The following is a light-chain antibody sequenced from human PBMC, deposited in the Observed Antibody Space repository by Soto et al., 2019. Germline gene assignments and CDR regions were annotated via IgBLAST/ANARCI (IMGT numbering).Light chain of an antibody. Sequence: ALTQPPSASGSPGQSVTISCTGTSSDVGGYNYVSWYQQHPGKAPKLMIYEVSKRPSGVPGRFSASKSGNTASLTVSGLQAEDEADYYCSSYGGNNNLVFGGGTKVTVL. CDR3: SSYGGNNNLV. CDR1: SSDVGGYNY. J-gene: IGLJ2*01. V-gene: IGLV2-8*01. CDR2: EVS.